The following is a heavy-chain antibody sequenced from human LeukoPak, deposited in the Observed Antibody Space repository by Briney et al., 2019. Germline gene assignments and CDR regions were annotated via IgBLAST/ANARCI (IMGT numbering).Heavy chain of an antibody. CDR2: IIPIFGTA. D-gene: IGHD7-27*01. V-gene: IGHV1-69*13. CDR1: GGTFSSYA. Sequence: SVKVSCKASGGTFSSYAISWVRQAPGQGLEWMGGIIPIFGTANYAQKFQGRVTITADESTSTAYMELSSLRSEDTAMYYCARGANWGTYAFAIWGQGTMVTVSS. CDR3: ARGANWGTYAFAI. J-gene: IGHJ3*02.